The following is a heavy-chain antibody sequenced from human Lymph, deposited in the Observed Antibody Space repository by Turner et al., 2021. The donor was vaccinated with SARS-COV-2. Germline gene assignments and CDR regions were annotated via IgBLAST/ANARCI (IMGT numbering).Heavy chain of an antibody. CDR2: IWYDGSNK. J-gene: IGHJ4*02. CDR3: ARDDINTLIAAAVPFDY. D-gene: IGHD6-13*01. CDR1: GFTFSSYD. V-gene: IGHV3-33*01. Sequence: QVQLVEYGGGGVQPGRSLRPSCAASGFTFSSYDMHWVRQAPGKGLEWVAVIWYDGSNKYYADSVKGRFTISRDNSKNTLYLQMNSLRAEDTAVYYCARDDINTLIAAAVPFDYWGQGTLVTVSS.